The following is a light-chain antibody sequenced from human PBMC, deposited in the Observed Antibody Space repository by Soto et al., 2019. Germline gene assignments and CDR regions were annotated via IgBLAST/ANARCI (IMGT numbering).Light chain of an antibody. CDR1: SSDVGGYNY. J-gene: IGLJ2*01. V-gene: IGLV2-14*01. Sequence: QSALTQPASVSGSPGQSITISCTGTSSDVGGYNYVSWYQHHPGKAPKLMIYEGSDRPSGVSNRFSGSKSGNTASLTISGLQAEDEADYYCNSYTSSSTLVFGGGTKLTVL. CDR2: EGS. CDR3: NSYTSSSTLV.